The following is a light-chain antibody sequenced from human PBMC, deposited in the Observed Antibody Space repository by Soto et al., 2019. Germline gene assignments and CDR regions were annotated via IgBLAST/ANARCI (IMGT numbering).Light chain of an antibody. J-gene: IGKJ1*01. V-gene: IGKV1-27*01. CDR3: QKYDSARWT. CDR2: AAS. Sequence: DIQMTESPSSLSSSVGDRVTSTCGASEGIRNYLAWFQQKPGKVPKLLIYAASSLQSGVPSRFSGSRSRPDFPLTISSLQPEDVATYSCQKYDSARWTFGQGTKVDIK. CDR1: EGIRNY.